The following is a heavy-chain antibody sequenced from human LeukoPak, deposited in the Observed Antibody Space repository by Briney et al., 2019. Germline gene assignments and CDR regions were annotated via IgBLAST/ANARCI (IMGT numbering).Heavy chain of an antibody. Sequence: GGSLRLSCAASGFTFSSYGMHWVRQAPGKGLEWVSFISTSSSYIYYADSVKGRFTISRDNSKNSLYLQMNSLRAEDTAVYYCARDQDWNDRGGLDYWGQGTLVSVSS. J-gene: IGHJ4*02. D-gene: IGHD1-1*01. CDR3: ARDQDWNDRGGLDY. CDR2: ISTSSSYI. V-gene: IGHV3-21*01. CDR1: GFTFSSYG.